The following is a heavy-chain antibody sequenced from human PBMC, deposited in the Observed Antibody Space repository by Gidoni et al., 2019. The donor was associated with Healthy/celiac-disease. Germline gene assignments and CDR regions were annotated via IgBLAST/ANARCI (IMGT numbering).Heavy chain of an antibody. CDR3: ARGQSIQLWLSLSWFDP. Sequence: QVQLQQWGAGLLKPSETLSLTCAVYGGSFSGYYWSWIRQPPGKGLEWIGEINHSGSTNYNPSLKSRGTISVDTSKNQFSLKLSSVTAADTAVYYCARGQSIQLWLSLSWFDPWGQGTLVTVSS. CDR1: GGSFSGYY. V-gene: IGHV4-34*01. D-gene: IGHD5-18*01. J-gene: IGHJ5*02. CDR2: INHSGST.